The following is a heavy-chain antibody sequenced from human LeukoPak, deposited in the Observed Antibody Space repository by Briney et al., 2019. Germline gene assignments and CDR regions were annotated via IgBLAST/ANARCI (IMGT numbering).Heavy chain of an antibody. Sequence: GGSLRLSCAASGFTFSSYSMNWVRQAPGKGLEWASSISSSSSYIYYADSVKGRFTISRDNAKNSLYLQMNSLRAEDTAVYYCARDTSYYYDSSGTPSGMDVWGQGTTVTVSS. J-gene: IGHJ6*02. CDR1: GFTFSSYS. V-gene: IGHV3-21*01. CDR2: ISSSSSYI. D-gene: IGHD3-22*01. CDR3: ARDTSYYYDSSGTPSGMDV.